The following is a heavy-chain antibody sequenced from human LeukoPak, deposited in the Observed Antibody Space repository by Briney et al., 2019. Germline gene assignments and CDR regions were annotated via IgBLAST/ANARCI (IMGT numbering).Heavy chain of an antibody. CDR1: GFTFSSYS. D-gene: IGHD3-10*01. J-gene: IGHJ4*02. CDR3: ARAGFTFSDYFGSFFDY. Sequence: GGSLRLSCAASGFTFSSYSMNWVRQAPGKGLEWVSSISSSSSYIYYADSVKGRFTISRDNAKKSLYLQMNSLRVEGTAVYYCARAGFTFSDYFGSFFDYWGQGTLVTVSS. V-gene: IGHV3-21*01. CDR2: ISSSSSYI.